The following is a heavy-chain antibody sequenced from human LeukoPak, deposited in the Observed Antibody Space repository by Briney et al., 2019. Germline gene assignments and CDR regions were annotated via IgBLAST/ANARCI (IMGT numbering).Heavy chain of an antibody. Sequence: ASVKVSCKASGYAFTSYDINWVRQATGQGLEWMGWMNPNSGNTGYAQKFQGRVTITRNTSISTAYMELSSLRSEDMAVYYCARLNWNDGTYYFDYWGQGTLVTVSS. J-gene: IGHJ4*02. V-gene: IGHV1-8*03. D-gene: IGHD1-1*01. CDR1: GYAFTSYD. CDR2: MNPNSGNT. CDR3: ARLNWNDGTYYFDY.